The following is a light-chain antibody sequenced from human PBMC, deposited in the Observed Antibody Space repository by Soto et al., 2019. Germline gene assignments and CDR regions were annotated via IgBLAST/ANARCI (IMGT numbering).Light chain of an antibody. Sequence: EIVLTQSPGTLSLSPGERATLSCRASQSVSSSYLAWYQQKPGQAPRLLIYGASSRATGIPDRFSGSGSGTDFTITISRLEPEDFAVYDGQQYGSSQSFGHGTKVEIK. CDR3: QQYGSSQS. CDR2: GAS. V-gene: IGKV3-20*01. CDR1: QSVSSSY. J-gene: IGKJ1*01.